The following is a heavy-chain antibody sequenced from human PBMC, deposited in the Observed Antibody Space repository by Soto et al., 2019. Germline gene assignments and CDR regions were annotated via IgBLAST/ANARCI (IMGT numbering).Heavy chain of an antibody. CDR2: MNPNRGNT. Sequence: QVQLVQSGAEVKKPGASVKVSCKASGYTFTSYDINWVRQATGQGLEWMGWMNPNRGNTGYAQKFQGRVTMTRNTSISTAYMELSSLRSEDTAVYYCAREGYYYGSGSYGEDYWGQGTLVTVSS. V-gene: IGHV1-8*01. J-gene: IGHJ4*02. D-gene: IGHD3-10*01. CDR3: AREGYYYGSGSYGEDY. CDR1: GYTFTSYD.